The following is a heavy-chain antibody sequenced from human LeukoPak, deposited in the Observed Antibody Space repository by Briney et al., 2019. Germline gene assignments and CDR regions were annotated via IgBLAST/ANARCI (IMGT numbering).Heavy chain of an antibody. CDR1: GFTFSSYA. J-gene: IGHJ5*02. CDR2: ISGSGGST. V-gene: IGHV3-23*01. CDR3: ASLVRGVIPSMEFDP. D-gene: IGHD3-10*01. Sequence: GVSLRLSCAASGFTFSSYAMSWVRQAPGKGLEWVSAISGSGGSTYYADSVKGRFTISRYNSKNTLYLQMNSLRAEDTAVYYCASLVRGVIPSMEFDPWGQGTLVTVSS.